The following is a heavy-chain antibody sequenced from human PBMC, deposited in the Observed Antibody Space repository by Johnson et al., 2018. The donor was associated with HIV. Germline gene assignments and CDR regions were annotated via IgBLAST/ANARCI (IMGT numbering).Heavy chain of an antibody. D-gene: IGHD3-3*01. Sequence: VQLVESGGGLVQPGESLRLSCAASGFSFSNYWMTWVRQAPGKVLEWVATIKEDGSDKYYVDSVKGRFTIPSDNAKNSLYLQMNSLRAEDTAVYYCARGGRYRFLEWSISDAFDIWGQGTMVTVSS. V-gene: IGHV3-7*01. J-gene: IGHJ3*02. CDR1: GFSFSNYW. CDR3: ARGGRYRFLEWSISDAFDI. CDR2: IKEDGSDK.